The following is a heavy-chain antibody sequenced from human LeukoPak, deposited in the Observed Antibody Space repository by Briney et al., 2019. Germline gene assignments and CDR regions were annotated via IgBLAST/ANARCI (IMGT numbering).Heavy chain of an antibody. CDR2: INSDGSST. CDR1: GFTFSSYW. J-gene: IGHJ4*02. Sequence: GGSLRLSCAASGFTFSSYWMHWVRQAPGEGLVWVSRINSDGSSTSYADSVKGRFTISRDNAKNTLYLQMNSLRAEDTAVYYCARDRDWGFDYWGQGTLVTVSS. CDR3: ARDRDWGFDY. D-gene: IGHD7-27*01. V-gene: IGHV3-74*01.